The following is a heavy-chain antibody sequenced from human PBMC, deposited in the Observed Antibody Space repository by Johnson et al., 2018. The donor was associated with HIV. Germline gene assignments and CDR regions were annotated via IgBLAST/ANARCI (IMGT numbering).Heavy chain of an antibody. CDR3: ARGRTLITGTTFLFPVDI. CDR2: ISSSGASI. Sequence: IRQAPGKGLEWVSYISSSGASIYYADSVKGRFTISRDNAKNSLYLQMNSLRAEDTAVYYCARGRTLITGTTFLFPVDIWGQGTMVTVSS. V-gene: IGHV3-11*04. J-gene: IGHJ3*02. D-gene: IGHD1-7*01.